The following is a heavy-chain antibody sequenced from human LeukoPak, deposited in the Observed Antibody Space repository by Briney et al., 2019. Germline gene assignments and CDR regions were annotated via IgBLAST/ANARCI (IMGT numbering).Heavy chain of an antibody. CDR3: ARGAQYYYASGSYLGKIWLDP. Sequence: PGGSLRLSCAASGFTFSNYDMHWVRQPTGKGLEWVSGIGTAGDTFYPGSVKGRFTISRENAKNSLFLQMSNLRAGDTAVYYCARGAQYYYASGSYLGKIWLDPWGQGTLVTVSS. CDR2: IGTAGDT. V-gene: IGHV3-13*01. CDR1: GFTFSNYD. J-gene: IGHJ5*02. D-gene: IGHD3-10*01.